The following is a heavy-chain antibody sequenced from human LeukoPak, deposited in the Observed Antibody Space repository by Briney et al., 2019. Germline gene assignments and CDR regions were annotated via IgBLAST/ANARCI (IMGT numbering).Heavy chain of an antibody. J-gene: IGHJ4*02. D-gene: IGHD5-24*01. Sequence: SQTLSLTCTVSGGSISSGSYYWSWIRQPAGKGLEWIGRIYTGGSTNYNPSLKSRVTISVDTSKNQFSLKLSSVTAADTAVYYCARADGYNAFDYWGQGTLVTVSS. CDR2: IYTGGST. CDR1: GGSISSGSYY. CDR3: ARADGYNAFDY. V-gene: IGHV4-61*02.